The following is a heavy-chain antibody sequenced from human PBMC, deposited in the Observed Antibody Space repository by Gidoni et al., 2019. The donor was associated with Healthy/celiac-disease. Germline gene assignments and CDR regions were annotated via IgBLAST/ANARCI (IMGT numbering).Heavy chain of an antibody. CDR1: GYPLTSYD. CDR2: MNPNSGNT. D-gene: IGHD2-21*01. J-gene: IGHJ5*02. Sequence: QAPLVQSGAEVKKPGASVTVSCKASGYPLTSYDINWVRQATGQGLEWMGWMNPNSGNTGYAQKFQGRVTMTRNTSISTAYMELSSLRSEDTAVYYCARAYCGGDCYSDNWFDPWGQGTLVTVSS. V-gene: IGHV1-8*01. CDR3: ARAYCGGDCYSDNWFDP.